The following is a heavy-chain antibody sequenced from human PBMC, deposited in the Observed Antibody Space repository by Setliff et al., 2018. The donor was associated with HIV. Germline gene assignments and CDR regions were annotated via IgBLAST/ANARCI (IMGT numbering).Heavy chain of an antibody. CDR2: INHSGST. Sequence: SETLSLTCAVYGGSFSGYYWSWIRQPPGKGLEWIGEINHSGSTNYNPSLKRRVTISVDTSKNQFSLKLSSVTAADTAVYYCARVTNVLLWFGELLFHYYFDYWGQGTLVTVSS. D-gene: IGHD3-10*01. J-gene: IGHJ4*02. V-gene: IGHV4-34*01. CDR1: GGSFSGYY. CDR3: ARVTNVLLWFGELLFHYYFDY.